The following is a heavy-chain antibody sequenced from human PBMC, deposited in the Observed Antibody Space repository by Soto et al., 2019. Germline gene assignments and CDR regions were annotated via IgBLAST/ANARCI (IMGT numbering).Heavy chain of an antibody. Sequence: PSETLSLTCTVSGGSISSGGYYWSWIRQHPGKGLEWIGYIYYSGSTYYNPSLKSRVTISVDTSKNQFSLKLSSVTAADTAVYYCAGSIAARPGGYGMDVWGQGTTVTVSS. J-gene: IGHJ6*02. CDR2: IYYSGST. CDR1: GGSISSGGYY. V-gene: IGHV4-31*03. D-gene: IGHD6-6*01. CDR3: AGSIAARPGGYGMDV.